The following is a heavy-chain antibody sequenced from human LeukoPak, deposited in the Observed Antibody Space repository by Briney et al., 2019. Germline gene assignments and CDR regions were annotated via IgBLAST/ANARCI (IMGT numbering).Heavy chain of an antibody. J-gene: IGHJ4*02. CDR3: ARDTAMAKGDY. Sequence: ASVKVSCKASGYTFTSYAMHWVRQAPGQRLEWMGWINAGNGNTKYSRKFQGRVTITRDTSASTAYMELSSLRSEDTAVYYCARDTAMAKGDYWGQGTLVTVSS. D-gene: IGHD5-18*01. CDR1: GYTFTSYA. CDR2: INAGNGNT. V-gene: IGHV1-3*01.